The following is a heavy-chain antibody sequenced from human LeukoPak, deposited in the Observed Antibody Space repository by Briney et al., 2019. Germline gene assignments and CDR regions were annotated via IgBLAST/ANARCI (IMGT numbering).Heavy chain of an antibody. J-gene: IGHJ4*02. Sequence: TGGSLRLSCAASGFTFDDYAMHWVRQAPGKGLEWVSGVSWNSGSIGYADSVKGRFTISRDNAKNSLYLQMNSLRAEDTAVYYCARAPGAAIDWGQGTLVTVSS. V-gene: IGHV3-9*01. CDR2: VSWNSGSI. CDR1: GFTFDDYA. D-gene: IGHD2-2*01. CDR3: ARAPGAAID.